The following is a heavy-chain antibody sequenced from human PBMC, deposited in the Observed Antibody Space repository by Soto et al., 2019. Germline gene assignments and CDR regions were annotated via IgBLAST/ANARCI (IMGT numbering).Heavy chain of an antibody. CDR2: IYYSGST. V-gene: IGHV4-31*03. Sequence: QVQLQESGPGLVKPSQTLSLTCTVSGGSISSGGYYWSWIRQHPGKGLEWIGYIYYSGSTDYNPSLQSRGTISVDTSKNQCSLKLSSVTAADTAVYYCARVELWLDARLDYWGQGTLVTVSS. CDR3: ARVELWLDARLDY. J-gene: IGHJ4*02. CDR1: GGSISSGGYY. D-gene: IGHD5-18*01.